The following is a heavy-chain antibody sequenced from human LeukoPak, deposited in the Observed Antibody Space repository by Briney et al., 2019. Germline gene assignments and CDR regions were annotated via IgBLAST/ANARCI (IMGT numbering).Heavy chain of an antibody. J-gene: IGHJ4*02. CDR2: IYYSGST. CDR3: ARGASGSSWFETYYFDY. Sequence: TSETLSLTCTVSGGSINSSSYYWGWIRQPPGKGLEWIGSIYYSGSTYYNPSLKSRVTISVDTSKNQFSLKLSSVTAADTAVYYCARGASGSSWFETYYFDYWGQGTLVTVSS. D-gene: IGHD6-13*01. CDR1: GGSINSSSYY. V-gene: IGHV4-39*01.